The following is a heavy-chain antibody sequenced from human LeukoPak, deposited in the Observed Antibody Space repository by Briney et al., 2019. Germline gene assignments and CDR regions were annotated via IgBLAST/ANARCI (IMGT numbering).Heavy chain of an antibody. J-gene: IGHJ4*02. CDR2: ISYDGSYV. D-gene: IGHD6-19*01. CDR1: GFTFRSYA. CDR3: ARDSPPVQYSSGWYDY. Sequence: PGGSLRLSCAASGFTFRSYAMNWVRQAPGKGLEWVAVISYDGSYVYYADSVKGRFTISRDNSRNTLFLQMNGLRAEDSAMYYCARDSPPVQYSSGWYDYWGQGTLVTVSS. V-gene: IGHV3-30*04.